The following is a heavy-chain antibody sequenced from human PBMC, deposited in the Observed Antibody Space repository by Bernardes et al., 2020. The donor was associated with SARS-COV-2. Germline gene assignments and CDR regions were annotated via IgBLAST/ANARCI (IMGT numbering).Heavy chain of an antibody. J-gene: IGHJ5*02. Sequence: SETLSLTCTVSGGSISSGDYYWSWIRQPPGKGLEWIGYIYYSGSTYYNPSLKSRVTISVDTSKNQFSLKLSSVTAADTAVYYCARWGVGITIFGVVTLRWFDPWGQGTLVTVSS. CDR3: ARWGVGITIFGVVTLRWFDP. V-gene: IGHV4-30-4*01. CDR1: GGSISSGDYY. CDR2: IYYSGST. D-gene: IGHD3-3*01.